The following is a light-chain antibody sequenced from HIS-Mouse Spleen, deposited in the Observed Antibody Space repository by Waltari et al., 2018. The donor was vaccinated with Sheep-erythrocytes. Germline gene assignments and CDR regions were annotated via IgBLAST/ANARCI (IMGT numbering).Light chain of an antibody. V-gene: IGKV3-11*01. Sequence: EIVLTQSPATLSLSPGERATLSCRASQSVSSYLAWYQQKPGQAPRLLIYDASRATGIPARFSGSGSGTDFTLTISSLEPEDFAVYYCQQRSNWYTFGQGTKLEIK. CDR3: QQRSNWYT. CDR1: QSVSSY. J-gene: IGKJ2*01. CDR2: DAS.